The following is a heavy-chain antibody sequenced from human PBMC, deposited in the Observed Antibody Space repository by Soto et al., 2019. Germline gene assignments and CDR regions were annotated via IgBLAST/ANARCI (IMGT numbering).Heavy chain of an antibody. CDR3: ARGDSNSWSDY. D-gene: IGHD6-13*01. J-gene: IGHJ4*02. CDR2: ISYDGTNK. CDR1: GFTFRSYA. V-gene: IGHV3-30*01. Sequence: QVQLVESGGGVVQPGRSLRLSCAASGFTFRSYAMDWVRHAPGKGLEWVAVISYDGTNKYYADSVKGRFTISRDNSKNTLSLQMNSLRAEDTAVYYCARGDSNSWSDYWGQGTLVTVSS.